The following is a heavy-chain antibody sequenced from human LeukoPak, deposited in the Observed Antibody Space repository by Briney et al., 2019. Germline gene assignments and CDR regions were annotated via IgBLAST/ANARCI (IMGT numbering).Heavy chain of an antibody. CDR2: IWYDGSNK. CDR3: AKDHGTVAGPFDS. CDR1: GFTFSNNG. V-gene: IGHV3-33*06. J-gene: IGHJ4*02. D-gene: IGHD6-19*01. Sequence: GRSLRLSCEASGFTFSNNGMHWVRQAPGKGLEWVAGIWYDGSNKYYADSVKGRFTISRDNSKNTLYLQMNSLRIEDTAVYYCAKDHGTVAGPFDSWGQGTLVTVSS.